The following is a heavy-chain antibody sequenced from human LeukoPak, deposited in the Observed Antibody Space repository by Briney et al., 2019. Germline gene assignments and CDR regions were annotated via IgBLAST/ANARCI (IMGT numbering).Heavy chain of an antibody. CDR2: MNPNSGNT. J-gene: IGHJ6*02. D-gene: IGHD6-19*01. V-gene: IGHV1-8*01. Sequence: ASVKVSCKASGYTFTSYDINWVRQATGQGLEWMGWMNPNSGNTGYAQKLQGRVTMTRNTSISTAYMELSSLRSEDTAVYYCARAPPRSRLVREYYYYGMDVWGQGTTVTVSS. CDR3: ARAPPRSRLVREYYYYGMDV. CDR1: GYTFTSYD.